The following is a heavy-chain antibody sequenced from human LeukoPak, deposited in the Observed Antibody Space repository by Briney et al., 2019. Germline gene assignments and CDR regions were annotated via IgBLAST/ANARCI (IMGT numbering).Heavy chain of an antibody. CDR2: IRYDGSNK. V-gene: IGHV3-30*02. Sequence: GGSLRLSCEASGFTFSSYGMHWVRQAPGKGLEWVAFIRYDGSNKYYADSVKGRFTISRDNSKNTLYLQMNSLRAEDTAVYYCAKDADFVGATAFDYWGQGTLVTVSS. J-gene: IGHJ4*02. CDR1: GFTFSSYG. CDR3: AKDADFVGATAFDY. D-gene: IGHD1-26*01.